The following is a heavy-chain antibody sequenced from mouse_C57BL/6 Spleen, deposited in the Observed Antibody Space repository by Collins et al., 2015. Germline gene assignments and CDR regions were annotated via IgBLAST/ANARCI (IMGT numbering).Heavy chain of an antibody. CDR2: IDPSDSYT. V-gene: IGHV1-69*01. Sequence: QVQLQQPGAELVMPGASVKLSCKASGYTFTSYWMHWVKQRPGQGLEWIGEIDPSDSYTNYNQKFKGKSTLTVDKSSSTAYMQLSSLTSEDSAVYYCARSGGNYGEYFDYWGQGTTLTVSS. D-gene: IGHD2-1*01. J-gene: IGHJ2*01. CDR1: GYTFTSYW. CDR3: ARSGGNYGEYFDY.